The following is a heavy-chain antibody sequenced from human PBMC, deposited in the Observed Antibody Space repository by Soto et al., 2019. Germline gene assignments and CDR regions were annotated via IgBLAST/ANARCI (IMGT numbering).Heavy chain of an antibody. Sequence: SVKVSCKASGGTFSSYAISWVRQAPGQGLEWMGGIIPIFGTANYAQKFQARVTITADESTSTAYMELSSLRSEDTAVYYCARDPYYYDSSGSAPLWWFDPWGQGTLVTVSS. CDR2: IIPIFGTA. CDR1: GGTFSSYA. V-gene: IGHV1-69*13. J-gene: IGHJ5*02. D-gene: IGHD3-22*01. CDR3: ARDPYYYDSSGSAPLWWFDP.